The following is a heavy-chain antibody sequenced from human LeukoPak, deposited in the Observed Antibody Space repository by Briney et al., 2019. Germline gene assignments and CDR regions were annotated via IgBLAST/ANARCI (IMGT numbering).Heavy chain of an antibody. D-gene: IGHD3-10*01. CDR2: IYWDDDK. Sequence: KSGPTLVNPTQTLTLTCTFSGFSLNSSGVGVGWIRQPPGEALEWLAVIYWDDDKRYSPSLKSRLTITKDTSKNQVVLTMTNMDPVDTATYYCARILWFGEYPPYYYGMDVWGQGTTVTVSS. J-gene: IGHJ6*02. CDR3: ARILWFGEYPPYYYGMDV. V-gene: IGHV2-5*02. CDR1: GFSLNSSGVG.